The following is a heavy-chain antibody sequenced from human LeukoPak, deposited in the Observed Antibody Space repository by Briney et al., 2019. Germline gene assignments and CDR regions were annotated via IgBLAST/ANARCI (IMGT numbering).Heavy chain of an antibody. CDR2: INHSGST. V-gene: IGHV4-38-2*02. Sequence: SETLSLTCTVSGYSISSGYYWSWIRQPPGQGLEWIGEINHSGSTNYNPSLKGRVTISVDTSKNQFSLKLSSVTAADTAVYYCARCRDGYNYYDYWGQGTLVTVSS. D-gene: IGHD5-24*01. CDR1: GYSISSGYY. J-gene: IGHJ4*02. CDR3: ARCRDGYNYYDY.